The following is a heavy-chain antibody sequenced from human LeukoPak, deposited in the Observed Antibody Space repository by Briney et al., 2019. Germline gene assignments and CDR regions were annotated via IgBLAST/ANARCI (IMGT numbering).Heavy chain of an antibody. CDR1: GGSITSYF. Sequence: PSETLSLTCTVSGGSITSYFWGWIRQPPGKGLEWIGYIYHSGTTNYNPSLKSRVTISADTSRNQFSLRLSSVTAADTAVYYCAQKAPFSPGYSQHWGQGTLVTVSS. CDR2: IYHSGTT. J-gene: IGHJ1*01. D-gene: IGHD2/OR15-2a*01. V-gene: IGHV4-59*01. CDR3: AQKAPFSPGYSQH.